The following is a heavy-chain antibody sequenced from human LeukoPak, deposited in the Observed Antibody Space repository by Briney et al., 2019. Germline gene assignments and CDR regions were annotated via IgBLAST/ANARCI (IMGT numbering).Heavy chain of an antibody. CDR2: ISSSGSTM. J-gene: IGHJ4*02. Sequence: GGSLRLSCAASGFTFSDYYMSWIRQAPGKGLEWVSYISSSGSTMYYADSMEGRFTISRDNAKNSLYLQMNSLRAEDTAVYYCARDRVTGYYDSSGYLFFWGQGTLVTVSS. V-gene: IGHV3-11*01. CDR1: GFTFSDYY. D-gene: IGHD3-22*01. CDR3: ARDRVTGYYDSSGYLFF.